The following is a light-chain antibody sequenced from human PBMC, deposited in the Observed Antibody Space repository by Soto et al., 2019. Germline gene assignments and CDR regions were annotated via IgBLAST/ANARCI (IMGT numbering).Light chain of an antibody. CDR1: QSVSSSY. V-gene: IGKV3D-20*02. CDR2: GAF. CDR3: QQRSNWPPYT. J-gene: IGKJ5*01. Sequence: EVVLSQSACTLSLSQEERATLSCRASQSVSSSYLAWYQQKPGQAPRLLIYGAFNRAAGIPARFSGSGSGTDFTLTISSLEPEDSAVYYCQQRSNWPPYTFGQGTRLEIK.